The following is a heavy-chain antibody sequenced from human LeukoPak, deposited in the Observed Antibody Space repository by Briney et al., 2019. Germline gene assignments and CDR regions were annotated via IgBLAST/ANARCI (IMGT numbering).Heavy chain of an antibody. CDR2: IFSGGGT. CDR3: ARDLKTSGWYGDFDY. CDR1: GFTFTDYA. V-gene: IGHV3-53*01. Sequence: GGSLRLSCAVSGFTFTDYAMTWVRQAPGKGLEWVSAIFSGGGTFYADSVTGRFTISRDNSKNTVYLEMNSLRAEDTAVYYCARDLKTSGWYGDFDYWGQGALATVSS. D-gene: IGHD6-19*01. J-gene: IGHJ4*02.